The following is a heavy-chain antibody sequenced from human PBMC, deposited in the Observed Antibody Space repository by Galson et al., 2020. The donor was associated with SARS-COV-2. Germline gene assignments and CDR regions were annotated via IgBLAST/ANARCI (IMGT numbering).Heavy chain of an antibody. Sequence: GGSLRLSCAASGFTFSSYGMHWVRQAPGKGLEWVAVISYDGSNKYYADSVKGRFTISRDNSKNTLYLQMNSLRAEDTAVYYCAKDGMVGAAGAEYFQHWGQGTLVTVSS. CDR3: AKDGMVGAAGAEYFQH. CDR1: GFTFSSYG. J-gene: IGHJ1*01. CDR2: ISYDGSNK. D-gene: IGHD2-15*01. V-gene: IGHV3-30*18.